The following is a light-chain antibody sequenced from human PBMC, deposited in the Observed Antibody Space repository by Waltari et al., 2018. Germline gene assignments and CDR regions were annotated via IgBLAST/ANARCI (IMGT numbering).Light chain of an antibody. CDR2: HAS. V-gene: IGKV3-20*01. J-gene: IGKJ1*01. CDR1: QSFSKY. Sequence: SCRARQSFSKYLAWYQQKPGQAPRLLIYHASSRATGIPDRFSGSGFGTDFSLTISRLEPEDFAVYYCQKYDSLPATFGQGTKVEIK. CDR3: QKYDSLPAT.